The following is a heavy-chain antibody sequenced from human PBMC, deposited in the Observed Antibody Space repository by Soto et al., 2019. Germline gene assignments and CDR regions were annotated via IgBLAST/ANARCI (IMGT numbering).Heavy chain of an antibody. CDR3: ARVTMVIRDSDHFGVDV. CDR2: ISHTGTT. Sequence: LSLTCLVSGFPISSPYSWGWIRQPPGKGLEWIGSISHTGTTSYSPSLTSRVSISVDTSKNQVSLKLTSVTAADTAVYFCARVTMVIRDSDHFGVDVWGHGTTVTVSS. CDR1: GFPISSPYS. J-gene: IGHJ6*02. V-gene: IGHV4-38-2*02. D-gene: IGHD4-17*01.